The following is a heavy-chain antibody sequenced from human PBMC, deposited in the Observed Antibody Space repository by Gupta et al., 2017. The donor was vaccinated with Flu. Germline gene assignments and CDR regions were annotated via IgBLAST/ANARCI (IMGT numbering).Heavy chain of an antibody. J-gene: IGHJ1*01. CDR3: ARASADNGVYFQF. CDR2: IYHSESA. D-gene: IGHD2-8*01. V-gene: IGHV4-38-2*02. CDR1: GYSISRGFY. Sequence: QVQLQESGPGLVKPSGTLSLTCTVSGYSISRGFYWGWIRQPPGKGLEWIGTIYHSESAYYNPSLKSRVTVSVDTSKNQFSLMLSSVTAADSAVYYCARASADNGVYFQFWGQGTLVTVAS.